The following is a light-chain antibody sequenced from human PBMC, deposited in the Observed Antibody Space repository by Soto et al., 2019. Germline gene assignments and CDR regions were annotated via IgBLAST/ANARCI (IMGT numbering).Light chain of an antibody. J-gene: IGLJ1*01. CDR2: HVS. Sequence: QSALTQPTSVSGSPGQSNTISCTGTSSNVDGYKYVSWYQQHQGKAPKLMIYHVSNRPSGVSNRCSGSKSGNTSSLTISGLHAEYEADYYCSSYTTRGTYVFGTGTKLTVL. CDR3: SSYTTRGTYV. V-gene: IGLV2-14*03. CDR1: SSNVDGYKY.